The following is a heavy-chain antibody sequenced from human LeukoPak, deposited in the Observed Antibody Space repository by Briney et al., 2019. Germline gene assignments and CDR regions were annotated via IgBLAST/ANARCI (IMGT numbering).Heavy chain of an antibody. CDR3: AREGTIFRY. Sequence: SGGSLRFSCAASGFTFRSYAMSWVGQAPGKGLEWVSAISGSGGSTSYADPVTGRFTISRDNAKNSLHLQMNSRRVEDTAVYYCAREGTIFRYWGQRTLVSVSS. J-gene: IGHJ4*02. D-gene: IGHD3-10*02. CDR1: GFTFRSYA. CDR2: ISGSGGST. V-gene: IGHV3-23*01.